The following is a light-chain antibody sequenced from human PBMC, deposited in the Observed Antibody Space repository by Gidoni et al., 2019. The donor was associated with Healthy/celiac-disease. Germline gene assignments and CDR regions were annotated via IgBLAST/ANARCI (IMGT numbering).Light chain of an antibody. CDR2: GAS. CDR3: QQYNNWPLT. Sequence: EMVMTQSPATLAVSPGESATRSCRTSHSVSSNLAWYQQKPGQAPRLLIYGASNRATGIPARFSGSGSGTEFTLTISSLQSEDFAVYYCQQYNNWPLTFGQXTKVEIK. CDR1: HSVSSN. V-gene: IGKV3-15*01. J-gene: IGKJ1*01.